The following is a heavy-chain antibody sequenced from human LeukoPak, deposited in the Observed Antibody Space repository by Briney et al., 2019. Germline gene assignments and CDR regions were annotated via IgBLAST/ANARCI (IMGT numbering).Heavy chain of an antibody. CDR1: GFTFSSYA. J-gene: IGHJ4*02. V-gene: IGHV3-30-3*01. Sequence: GGSLRLSCAASGFTFSSYAMHWVRQAPGKGLEWVAVISYDGSNKYYADSVKGRFTISRDNSKNTLYLQMNSLRAEDTAVYYCAADYYYDSSGYYYTTGDYWGQGTLVTVSS. D-gene: IGHD3-22*01. CDR2: ISYDGSNK. CDR3: AADYYYDSSGYYYTTGDY.